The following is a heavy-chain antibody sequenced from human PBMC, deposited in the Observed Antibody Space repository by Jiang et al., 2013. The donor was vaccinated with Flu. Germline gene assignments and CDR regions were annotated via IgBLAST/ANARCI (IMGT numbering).Heavy chain of an antibody. Sequence: VQLLESGGGLVQPGGSLRLSCAASGFTFSSFAMAWVRQAPDKGLEWVSAVGTSNTYTYYVDSVKGRFTISRDNSKNTLYLQMNSLRAEDTAVYHCAKASSSSWPYFFDCWGQGTLVTVSS. CDR3: AKASSSSWPYFFDC. CDR2: VGTSNTYT. CDR1: GFTFSSFA. D-gene: IGHD6-13*01. V-gene: IGHV3-23*01. J-gene: IGHJ4*02.